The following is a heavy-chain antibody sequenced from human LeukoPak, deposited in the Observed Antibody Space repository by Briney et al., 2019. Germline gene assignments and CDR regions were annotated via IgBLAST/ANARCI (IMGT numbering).Heavy chain of an antibody. CDR1: GFTFSSYA. V-gene: IGHV3-23*01. D-gene: IGHD1-26*01. Sequence: GGSLRLPCAASGFTFSSYAMSWVRQAPGKGLEWVSAISGSGGSTYYADSVKGRFTISRDNSKNTLYLQMNSLRAEDTAVYYCAKMAHSGSYPPDSYYFDYWGQGTLVTVSS. J-gene: IGHJ4*02. CDR2: ISGSGGST. CDR3: AKMAHSGSYPPDSYYFDY.